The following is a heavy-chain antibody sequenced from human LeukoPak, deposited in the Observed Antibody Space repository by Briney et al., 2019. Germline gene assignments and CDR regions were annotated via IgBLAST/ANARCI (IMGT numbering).Heavy chain of an antibody. Sequence: SVKVSCKASGGTFSSYAISWVRQAPGQGLEWMGRIIPILGIANYAQKFQGRVTITADKSTSTAYMELSSLRSEDTAVCYCARAPSGSGIPFWGQGTLVTVSS. V-gene: IGHV1-69*04. J-gene: IGHJ4*02. CDR1: GGTFSSYA. D-gene: IGHD3-10*01. CDR2: IIPILGIA. CDR3: ARAPSGSGIPF.